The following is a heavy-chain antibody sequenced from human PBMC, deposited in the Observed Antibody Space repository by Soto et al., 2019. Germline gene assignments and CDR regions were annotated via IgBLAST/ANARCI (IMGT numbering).Heavy chain of an antibody. CDR1: GGIFSSFS. J-gene: IGHJ5*02. Sequence: QVQLVQSGAEVKTPGSSVEVSCKASGGIFSSFSITWVRQVPGHGLEWMGGIIPMTGTPNYAEKFQGRLTLTAEASTRTAYLVLSSLKSEDTAVYYCARGPILPGATSWLDPWGQGTVVIGSS. CDR3: ARGPILPGATSWLDP. CDR2: IIPMTGTP. D-gene: IGHD2-2*01. V-gene: IGHV1-69*01.